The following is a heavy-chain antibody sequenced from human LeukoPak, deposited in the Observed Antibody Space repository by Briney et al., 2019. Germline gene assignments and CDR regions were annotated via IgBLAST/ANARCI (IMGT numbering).Heavy chain of an antibody. CDR3: AGEDYNPPRAMDV. CDR1: GFTFSSFQ. D-gene: IGHD3-10*01. Sequence: GGSLRLSCAASGFTFSSFQMNWVRQAPGKGLEWVSYISDTGTTICYADSVKGRFTISRDNPKNSLYLQMNSLRDEDTAVYYCAGEDYNPPRAMDVWGQGTTVTVSS. CDR2: ISDTGTTI. V-gene: IGHV3-48*03. J-gene: IGHJ6*02.